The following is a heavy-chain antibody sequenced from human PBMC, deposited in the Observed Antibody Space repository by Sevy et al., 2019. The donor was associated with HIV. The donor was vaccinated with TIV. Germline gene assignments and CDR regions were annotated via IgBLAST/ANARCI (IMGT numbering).Heavy chain of an antibody. CDR3: ARDDAGTNAFDI. J-gene: IGHJ3*02. CDR2: INPNSGGT. V-gene: IGHV1-2*02. Sequence: GESLKISCKASGYTFTGYYMHWVRQAPGQGLEWMGWINPNSGGTNYAQKFQGRVTMTRDTSISTAYMELSRLRSDDTAVYYCARDDAGTNAFDIWGQGTMVTVSS. D-gene: IGHD1-1*01. CDR1: GYTFTGYY.